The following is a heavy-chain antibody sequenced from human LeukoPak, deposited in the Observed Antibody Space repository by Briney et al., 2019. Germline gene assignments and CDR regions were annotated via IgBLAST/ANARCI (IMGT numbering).Heavy chain of an antibody. CDR3: ATSSEGGYSYGSDIDY. J-gene: IGHJ4*02. D-gene: IGHD5-18*01. V-gene: IGHV1-2*06. CDR1: GYTFTAYY. CDR2: INPNSGGT. Sequence: GASVKVSCKASGYTFTAYYMYWVRQAPGRGLECMGRINPNSGGTNYAQKFQGRVTMTRDTSISTAYMEPSRLRSDDTAVYYCATSSEGGYSYGSDIDYWGQGTLVTVSS.